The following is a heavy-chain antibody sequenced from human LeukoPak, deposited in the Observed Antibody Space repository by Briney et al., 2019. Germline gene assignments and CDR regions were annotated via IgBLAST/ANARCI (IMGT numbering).Heavy chain of an antibody. CDR2: IYSDGAT. Sequence: PGGSLRLSCAASGFPVSSFYMTWVRQAPGKGLEWVSVIYSDGATYYADSVKGRFTISTDNSKKTLYLQMNSLRAEDTAVYYCARTSYGSGSYSDYWGQGTLVTVSS. V-gene: IGHV3-66*01. CDR3: ARTSYGSGSYSDY. J-gene: IGHJ4*02. D-gene: IGHD3-10*01. CDR1: GFPVSSFY.